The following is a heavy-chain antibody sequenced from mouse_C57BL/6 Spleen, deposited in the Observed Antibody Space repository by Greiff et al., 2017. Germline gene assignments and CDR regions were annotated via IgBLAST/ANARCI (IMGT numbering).Heavy chain of an antibody. J-gene: IGHJ4*01. V-gene: IGHV1-52*01. CDR3: ARRSNYGGNYYAMDY. D-gene: IGHD2-5*01. CDR1: GYTFTSYW. CDR2: IDPSDSET. Sequence: VQLQQPGAELVRPGSSVKLSCKASGYTFTSYWMHWVKQRPIQGLEWIGNIDPSDSETHYNQKFKDKATLTVDKSSSTAYMQLSSLTSEDSAVYYCARRSNYGGNYYAMDYWGQGTSVTVSS.